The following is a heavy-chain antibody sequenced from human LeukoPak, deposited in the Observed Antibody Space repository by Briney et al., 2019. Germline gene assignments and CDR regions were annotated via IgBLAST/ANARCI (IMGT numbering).Heavy chain of an antibody. D-gene: IGHD1-26*01. J-gene: IGHJ4*02. CDR2: IYSGGST. CDR1: GFTVSSNY. V-gene: IGHV3-53*01. CDR3: TRDPILGAPDYFDY. Sequence: GALRLSCAASGFTVSSNYMSWVRQAPGKGLEWVSIIYSGGSTFYADSVKGRFTISRDNSKNTMYLQMNNLREEDTAVYYCTRDPILGAPDYFDYWGQGTLVTVSS.